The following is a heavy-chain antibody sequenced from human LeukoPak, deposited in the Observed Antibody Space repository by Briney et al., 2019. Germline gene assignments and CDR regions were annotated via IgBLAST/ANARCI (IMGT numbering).Heavy chain of an antibody. CDR1: GGSISSSSYY. V-gene: IGHV4-39*07. D-gene: IGHD3-10*01. J-gene: IGHJ4*01. Sequence: PSETLSLTCTVSGGSISSSSYYWGWIRQPPGKGLEWIGSIYYSGSTYYNPSLKNRVTISVDTSNNQFSLKLTSVTAADTAVYYCASGDYGAGSPVMRYWGHGTLVIVSS. CDR3: ASGDYGAGSPVMRY. CDR2: IYYSGST.